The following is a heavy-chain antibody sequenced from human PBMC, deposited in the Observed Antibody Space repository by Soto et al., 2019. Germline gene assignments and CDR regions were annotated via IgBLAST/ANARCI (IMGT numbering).Heavy chain of an antibody. CDR2: TYHSGST. V-gene: IGHV4-4*02. Sequence: QVQLQESGPGLVEPSGTLSLTCTVSGGSISTDNWWSWVRQPPGKGLEWIGETYHSGSTHYNPSLKSRVTISVDNSKTPFSLTLSSTTAADTGVYYCAKDTHWGLGYWGQGTLVTVSS. J-gene: IGHJ4*02. CDR1: GGSISTDNW. D-gene: IGHD7-27*01. CDR3: AKDTHWGLGY.